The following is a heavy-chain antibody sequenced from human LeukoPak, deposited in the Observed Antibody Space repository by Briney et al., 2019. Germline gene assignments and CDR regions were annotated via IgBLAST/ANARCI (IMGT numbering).Heavy chain of an antibody. CDR3: AGDTGQQPYPDY. V-gene: IGHV4-4*07. J-gene: IGHJ4*02. CDR2: IKSGGST. Sequence: SETLSLTCTVSGGSISSWHWSWIRQPAGKRLEWIGRIKSGGSTNYNPSLKSRVTMSVETSKNQFSLKLDSVTAADTAVYYCAGDTGQQPYPDYWGQGALVTVSS. CDR1: GGSISSWH. D-gene: IGHD6-13*01.